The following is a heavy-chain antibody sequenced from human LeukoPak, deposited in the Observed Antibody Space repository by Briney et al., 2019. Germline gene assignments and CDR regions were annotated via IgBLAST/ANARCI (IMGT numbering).Heavy chain of an antibody. CDR1: GFTVSSNY. CDR3: ARDLVGRPGAFGY. Sequence: GGSLRLSCAASGFTVSSNYMNWVRQAPGKGLEWVSIIYSGGSTHYADSVKGRFTISRDNSKNTLYLQMKPEDTAVYYCARDLVGRPGAFGYWGQGTLVTVSS. V-gene: IGHV3-66*02. J-gene: IGHJ4*02. CDR2: IYSGGST. D-gene: IGHD3-10*01.